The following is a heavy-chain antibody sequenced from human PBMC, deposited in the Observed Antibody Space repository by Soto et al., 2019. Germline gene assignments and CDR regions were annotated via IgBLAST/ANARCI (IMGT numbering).Heavy chain of an antibody. CDR1: GYTFTSYG. J-gene: IGHJ4*02. V-gene: IGHV1-18*01. Sequence: QVQLVQSGAEVKKPGASVKVSCKASGYTFTSYGINWVRQAPGQGLEWMGWINTYDGNTNHAQKFQGRVTMPTDTSTSTAYMELRSLSSDDTAVYYCAASQQFDYWGQGTLVTVSS. CDR3: AASQQFDY. D-gene: IGHD6-13*01. CDR2: INTYDGNT.